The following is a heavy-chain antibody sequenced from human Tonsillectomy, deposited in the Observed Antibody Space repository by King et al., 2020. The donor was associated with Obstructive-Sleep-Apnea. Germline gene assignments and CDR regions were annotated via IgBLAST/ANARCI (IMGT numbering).Heavy chain of an antibody. V-gene: IGHV4-39*07. J-gene: IGHJ6*02. CDR3: ARDPTIPIEGVPAARVRVNYYYYGMDV. CDR2: IYYSGST. CDR1: GGSISSSSYY. D-gene: IGHD2-2*01. Sequence: QLQESGPGLVKPSETLSLTCTVSGGSISSSSYYWGWIRQPPGKGLEWIGSIYYSGSTYYNPSLKSRVTISVDTSKKQFSLKLSSVTAADTAVYYCARDPTIPIEGVPAARVRVNYYYYGMDVWGQGTTVTVSS.